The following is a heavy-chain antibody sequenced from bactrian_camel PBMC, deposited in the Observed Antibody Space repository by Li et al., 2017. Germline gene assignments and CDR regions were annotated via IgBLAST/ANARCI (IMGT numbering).Heavy chain of an antibody. CDR3: AADRLWCHRENYEPSLRTYQYEH. Sequence: LVESGGGSVQAGGSLRLSCAASGYAISCMGWFRQVPGKEREGLAVIYTAAGNAFSADSVKGRFTISRDNAKNTLYLQMSGLRPEDTGMYYCAADRLWCHRENYEPSLRTYQYEHWGQGTQVTVS. CDR2: IYTAAGNA. J-gene: IGHJ4*01. V-gene: IGHV3S28*01. D-gene: IGHD7*01. CDR1: GYAISC.